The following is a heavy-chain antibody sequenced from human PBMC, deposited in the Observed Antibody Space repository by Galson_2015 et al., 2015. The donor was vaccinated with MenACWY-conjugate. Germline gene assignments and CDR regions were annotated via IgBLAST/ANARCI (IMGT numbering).Heavy chain of an antibody. D-gene: IGHD5/OR15-5a*01. CDR3: ASRTLSGVYYYFDS. CDR1: GLSFSNYW. Sequence: SLRLSCAASGLSFSNYWMHWVRQAPGKGLVWVSRINSDGTTTNYADSVKGRFTISRDNAKNTLYLQMNSLRAEDTAVYYCASRTLSGVYYYFDSWGQGTLVTVSS. V-gene: IGHV3-74*01. CDR2: INSDGTTT. J-gene: IGHJ4*02.